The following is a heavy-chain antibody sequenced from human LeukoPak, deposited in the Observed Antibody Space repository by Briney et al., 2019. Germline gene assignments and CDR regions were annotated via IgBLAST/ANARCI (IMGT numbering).Heavy chain of an antibody. Sequence: GASVKVSCKASGYTFTGYYMHWVRQAPGQGLEWMGRINPNSGGTNYAQKFQGRVTMTRDTSISTAYMELSRLRSDDTAVYYCARVKGPYGDYVFDYWGQGTLVTVSS. CDR2: INPNSGGT. CDR1: GYTFTGYY. CDR3: ARVKGPYGDYVFDY. V-gene: IGHV1-2*06. D-gene: IGHD4-17*01. J-gene: IGHJ4*02.